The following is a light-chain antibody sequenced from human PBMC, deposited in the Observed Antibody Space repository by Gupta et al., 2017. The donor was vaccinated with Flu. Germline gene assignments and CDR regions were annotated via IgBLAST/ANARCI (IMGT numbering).Light chain of an antibody. J-gene: IGKJ1*01. V-gene: IGKV3-11*01. CDR2: DAS. Sequence: EILLTQSPATLSFSPGERATLSCRACQSVGSYLACYQQKPGQAPRLLIYDASNKATGIPARFSGRGSGTDFTLTISGLEPEDVAVYFCQHRTSCPRTFGPGTKVEIK. CDR3: QHRTSCPRT. CDR1: QSVGSY.